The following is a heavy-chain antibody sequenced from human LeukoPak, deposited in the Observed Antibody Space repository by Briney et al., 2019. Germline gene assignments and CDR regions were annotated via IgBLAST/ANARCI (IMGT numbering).Heavy chain of an antibody. CDR1: GGSISSYY. J-gene: IGHJ2*01. CDR3: ARDNEWLVQSAYWYFDL. Sequence: SETLSLTCTVSGGSISSYYWSWIRQPAGKGLEWIGRIYTSGSTNYNPSIKSRVTMSVDTSKNQFSLKLSSVTAADTAVYYCARDNEWLVQSAYWYFDLWGRGTPVTVSS. D-gene: IGHD6-19*01. V-gene: IGHV4-4*07. CDR2: IYTSGST.